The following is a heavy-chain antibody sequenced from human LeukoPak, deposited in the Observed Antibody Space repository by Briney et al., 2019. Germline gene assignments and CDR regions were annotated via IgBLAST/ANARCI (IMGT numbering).Heavy chain of an antibody. CDR3: AKAYSSPLPLLY. J-gene: IGHJ4*02. CDR2: IYYSGST. CDR1: GGSISNYY. D-gene: IGHD6-13*01. Sequence: PSETLSLTCTVSGGSISNYYWSWIRQPPGKGLEWIGYIYYSGSTNYNPSLKSRVTISVDTSKSQFSLKLNSVTAADTAVYYCAKAYSSPLPLLYWGQGTLVTVSS. V-gene: IGHV4-59*01.